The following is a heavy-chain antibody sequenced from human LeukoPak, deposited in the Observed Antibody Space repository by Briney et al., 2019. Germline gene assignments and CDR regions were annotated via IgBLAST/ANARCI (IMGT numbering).Heavy chain of an antibody. Sequence: SETLSLTCTVSGGSISSYYWSWIRQPPGKGLEWIGYISYSGSTNYNPSLKSRVTISVDTSKNQFSLRLSSVTAADTAVYHCARGTRAPRWDYWGQGTLVTVSS. CDR2: ISYSGST. D-gene: IGHD5-24*01. CDR3: ARGTRAPRWDY. V-gene: IGHV4-59*01. J-gene: IGHJ4*02. CDR1: GGSISSYY.